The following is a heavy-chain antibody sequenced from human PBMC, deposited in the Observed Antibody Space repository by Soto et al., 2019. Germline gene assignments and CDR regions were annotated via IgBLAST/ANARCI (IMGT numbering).Heavy chain of an antibody. J-gene: IGHJ6*02. V-gene: IGHV3-48*03. Sequence: GGSLRLSCEAFRFTFSSYDMIWVRQAPGKGLEWVSSIRSSGRTMYYADSVEGRFTVSRDDAKNLLYLQMSGLRAEDTAVYYCAREGGYCTTSTCYKFGLDIWGQGTTVTVSS. CDR2: IRSSGRTM. CDR1: RFTFSSYD. D-gene: IGHD2-2*01. CDR3: AREGGYCTTSTCYKFGLDI.